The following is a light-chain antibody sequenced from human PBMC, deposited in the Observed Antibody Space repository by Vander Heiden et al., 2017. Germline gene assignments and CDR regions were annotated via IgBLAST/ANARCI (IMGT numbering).Light chain of an antibody. CDR1: QRVGSY. V-gene: IGKV3-20*01. CDR3: QQYGRSPYT. Sequence: EVVLTQSPGTLSLSPGVRVTLSCRTSQRVGSYLAWYQQKPGQSPSLLMYGASSRATGIPDRFGGSGSGTDFTLTISRLEPEDSAVYYCQQYGRSPYTFGQGTKLEIK. CDR2: GAS. J-gene: IGKJ2*01.